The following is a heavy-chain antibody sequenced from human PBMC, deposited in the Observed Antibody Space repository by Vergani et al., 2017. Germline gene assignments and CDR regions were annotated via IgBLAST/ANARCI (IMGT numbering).Heavy chain of an antibody. CDR3: AKGVNYYGSVRRTNDYYGMDV. Sequence: QLVESGGSWVQPGGSLRLSCVVSGFDFSSYIMNWVRQAPGKGLEWVSFVSTGTKSQSYAESVKGRFTSSRVSAKNSLYLQMNSLRAEDTAVYYFAKGVNYYGSVRRTNDYYGMDVWGQGTTVTVSS. CDR1: GFDFSSYI. CDR2: VSTGTKSQ. D-gene: IGHD3-10*01. V-gene: IGHV3-48*01. J-gene: IGHJ6*02.